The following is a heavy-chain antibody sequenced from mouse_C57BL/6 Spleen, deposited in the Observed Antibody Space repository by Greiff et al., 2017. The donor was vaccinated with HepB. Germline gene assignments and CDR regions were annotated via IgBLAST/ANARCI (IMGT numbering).Heavy chain of an antibody. D-gene: IGHD1-1*01. CDR1: GYAFSSYW. Sequence: LVESGAELVKPGASVKISCKASGYAFSSYWMNWVKQRPGKGLEWIGQIYPGDGDTNYNGKFKGKATLTADKSSSTAYMQLSSLTSEDSAVYFCARTTTVVADWYFDVWGTGTTVTVSS. V-gene: IGHV1-80*01. CDR3: ARTTTVVADWYFDV. CDR2: IYPGDGDT. J-gene: IGHJ1*03.